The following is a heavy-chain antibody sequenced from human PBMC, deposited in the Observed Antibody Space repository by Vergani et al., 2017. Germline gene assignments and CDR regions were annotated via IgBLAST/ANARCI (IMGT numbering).Heavy chain of an antibody. V-gene: IGHV3-21*01. CDR3: AKEPANVYYLDV. J-gene: IGHJ6*03. D-gene: IGHD3-10*02. CDR1: GFTFSSYS. CDR2: ISRSSDYI. Sequence: EVQLVESGGGLVKPGESLRLACAASGFTFSSYSMNWVRQTPGKGLEWVASISRSSDYISYADSVKGRFTISRDNAENSLYLQLNSLRDEDTAVYYCAKEPANVYYLDVWGKGTTVTVSS.